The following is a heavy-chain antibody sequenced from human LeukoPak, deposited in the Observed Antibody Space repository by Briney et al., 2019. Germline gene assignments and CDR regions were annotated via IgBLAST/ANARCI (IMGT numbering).Heavy chain of an antibody. CDR3: VRDYYGSGSYYPFDY. CDR1: GGSISSYY. CDR2: IYYSGST. Sequence: NSSETLSLTCTVSGGSISSYYWSWIRQPPGKGLEWIAYIYYSGSTNYNPSLKSRVTISIDTSKNQFSLKLGSVTAADTAVYYCVRDYYGSGSYYPFDYWGQGTLVTVSS. V-gene: IGHV4-59*01. J-gene: IGHJ4*02. D-gene: IGHD3-10*01.